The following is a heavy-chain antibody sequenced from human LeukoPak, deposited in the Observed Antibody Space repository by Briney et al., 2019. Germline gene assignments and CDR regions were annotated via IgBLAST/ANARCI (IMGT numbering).Heavy chain of an antibody. CDR3: AKEIDGFDV. CDR2: IRFDGGDT. Sequence: GGSLSLFCAAWGFTFNKYWMLGLREAPGMAWVWVSSIRFDGGDTAFADSAKGRFTNSRNNAKDTMFLQTNNLRAEDTAVYYCAKEIDGFDVWGQGTLVTVSS. CDR1: GFTFNKYW. J-gene: IGHJ3*01. V-gene: IGHV3-74*01.